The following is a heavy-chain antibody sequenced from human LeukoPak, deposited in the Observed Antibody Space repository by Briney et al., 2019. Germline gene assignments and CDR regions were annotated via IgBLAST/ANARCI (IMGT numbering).Heavy chain of an antibody. J-gene: IGHJ4*02. CDR3: AGGGDSGGYYSTMFDY. D-gene: IGHD3-22*01. CDR1: GVSISNYY. CDR2: IYYTGST. Sequence: PSETLSLTCTVAGVSISNYYGSSIPQPPGQGLEWFGYIYYTGSTNYNPYLKSRVNISVDTSKNQFSLKLSSVAAADTAVYSCAGGGDSGGYYSTMFDYWGQGTLVTVSS. V-gene: IGHV4-59*01.